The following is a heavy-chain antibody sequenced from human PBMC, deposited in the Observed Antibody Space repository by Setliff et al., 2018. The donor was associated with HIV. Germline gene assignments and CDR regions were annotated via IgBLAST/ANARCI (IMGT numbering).Heavy chain of an antibody. D-gene: IGHD1-20*01. CDR1: GYTFTSYA. Sequence: ASVKVSCKASGYTFTSYAIHWVRQAPGQRLEWMGWINAGNGNTKYSQEFQGRVTITRDTSASTAYMELGSLKSEDMAVYYCARYKWNNWIFGWFDPWGQGTQVTVSS. V-gene: IGHV1-3*03. J-gene: IGHJ5*02. CDR2: INAGNGNT. CDR3: ARYKWNNWIFGWFDP.